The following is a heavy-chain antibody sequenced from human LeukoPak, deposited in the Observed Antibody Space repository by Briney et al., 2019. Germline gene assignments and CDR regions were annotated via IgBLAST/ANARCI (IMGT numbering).Heavy chain of an antibody. CDR2: INHSGST. CDR1: GGSFSGYY. D-gene: IGHD3-22*01. V-gene: IGHV4-34*01. CDR3: ARSITMIVVARGPFDY. J-gene: IGHJ4*02. Sequence: SETLSLTCAVYGGSFSGYYWSWIRQPPGKGLEWIGEINHSGSTNYNPSLKSRVTISVDTSKNQFSLKLSSVTAADTAVYYCARSITMIVVARGPFDYWGQGTLVTVSS.